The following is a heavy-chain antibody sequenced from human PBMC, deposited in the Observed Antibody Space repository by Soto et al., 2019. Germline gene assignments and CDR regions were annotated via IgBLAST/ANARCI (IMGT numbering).Heavy chain of an antibody. CDR3: ARERRYCSSTSCYSPYYYGMDV. D-gene: IGHD2-2*02. V-gene: IGHV3-30-3*01. CDR2: ISYDGSNK. Sequence: EGSLRLSCAASGFTFSSYAMHWVRQAPGKGLEWVAVISYDGSNKYYADSVKGRFTISRDNSKNTLYLQMNSLRAEDTAVYYCARERRYCSSTSCYSPYYYGMDVWGQGTTVTVSS. J-gene: IGHJ6*02. CDR1: GFTFSSYA.